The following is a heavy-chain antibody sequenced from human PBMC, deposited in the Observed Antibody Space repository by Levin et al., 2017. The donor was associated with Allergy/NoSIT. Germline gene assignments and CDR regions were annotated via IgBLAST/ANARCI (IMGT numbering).Heavy chain of an antibody. CDR1: GFTFSSYE. D-gene: IGHD1-14*01. Sequence: GGSLRLSCAASGFTFSSYEMNWVRQAPGKGLEWVSYISSSGSTIYYADSVKGRFTISRDNAKNSLYLQMNSLRAEDTAVYYCARPTGSYWYFDLWGRGTLVTVSS. V-gene: IGHV3-48*03. J-gene: IGHJ2*01. CDR3: ARPTGSYWYFDL. CDR2: ISSSGSTI.